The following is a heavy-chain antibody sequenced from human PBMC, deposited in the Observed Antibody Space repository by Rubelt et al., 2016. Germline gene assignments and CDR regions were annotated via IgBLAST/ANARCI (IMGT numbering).Heavy chain of an antibody. V-gene: IGHV1-69*04. CDR1: GGTFSSYA. CDR2: IIPILGIA. D-gene: IGHD6-6*01. Sequence: QVQLVQSGAEVKKPGSSVKVSCKASGGTFSSYAISWVRQAPGQGLEWMGRIIPILGIANYAQKFQGRVTITADKSTSTAYMELTSLRSDDTVVYYWASSLPNLFGIAARDYYYYYGMDVWGQGTTVTVSS. J-gene: IGHJ6*02. CDR3: ASSLPNLFGIAARDYYYYYGMDV.